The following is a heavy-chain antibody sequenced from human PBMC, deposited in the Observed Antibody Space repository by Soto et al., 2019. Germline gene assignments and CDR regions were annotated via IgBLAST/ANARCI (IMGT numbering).Heavy chain of an antibody. CDR1: GYTFTSYY. CDR3: IRDVLNIWYYYGTGSEAYFDY. Sequence: QVQLVQSGAEVKKPGASVKVSCKASGYTFTSYYMHWVRQAPGQGLEWMGIINPSGGSTTYAQKFQGRVTMTRDTSTSTAYMELSSLRSEDTAVYHCIRDVLNIWYYYGTGSEAYFDYWGQGTLVTVSS. D-gene: IGHD3-10*01. J-gene: IGHJ4*02. CDR2: INPSGGST. V-gene: IGHV1-46*03.